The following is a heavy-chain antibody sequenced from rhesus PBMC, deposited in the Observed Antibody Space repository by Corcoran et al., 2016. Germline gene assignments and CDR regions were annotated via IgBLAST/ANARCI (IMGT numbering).Heavy chain of an antibody. D-gene: IGHD1-1*01. Sequence: GTLKESGPALVKPTQTLTLTCTFPGCSLSTSGRGVGGVRVRPGKALEWHASISWDDEKYNSTSLRSMLISHNETSNNQLVLTMTNMDPVYTDAYYCARISWNLLGNFDYWGQGVLVTVSS. CDR2: ISWDDEK. V-gene: IGHV2S1*01. J-gene: IGHJ4*01. CDR1: GCSLSTSGRG. CDR3: ARISWNLLGNFDY.